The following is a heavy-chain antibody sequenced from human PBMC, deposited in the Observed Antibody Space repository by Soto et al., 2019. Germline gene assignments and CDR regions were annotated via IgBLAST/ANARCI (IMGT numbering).Heavy chain of an antibody. CDR2: ISYDGSNK. D-gene: IGHD4-4*01. CDR3: AKDESNLYYYGMDV. Sequence: QVPLVESGGGVVQPGRSLRLSCAASGFTFSSYGMHWVRQAPGKGLEWVAVISYDGSNKYYADSVKGRFTISRDNSKNTLYLQMNSLRAEDTAVYYCAKDESNLYYYGMDVWGQGTTVTVSS. CDR1: GFTFSSYG. J-gene: IGHJ6*02. V-gene: IGHV3-30*18.